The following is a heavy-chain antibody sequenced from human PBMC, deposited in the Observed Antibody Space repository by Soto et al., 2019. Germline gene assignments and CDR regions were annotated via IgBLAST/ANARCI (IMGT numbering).Heavy chain of an antibody. Sequence: EVQLVESGGGLVQPGGSLRLSCAAAGFSFSSYEMNWVRQAPGKGLEWISHISDGGVIYYADSVKGRVTISRDNAKDSLYLQMNSLRAEDTAVYYCARSSGAYRPFDSWGQGTLVTDSS. CDR3: ARSSGAYRPFDS. CDR1: GFSFSSYE. J-gene: IGHJ4*02. V-gene: IGHV3-48*03. D-gene: IGHD2-15*01. CDR2: ISDGGVI.